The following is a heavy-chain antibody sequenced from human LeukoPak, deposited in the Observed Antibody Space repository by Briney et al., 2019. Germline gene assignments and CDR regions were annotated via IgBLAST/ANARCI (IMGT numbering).Heavy chain of an antibody. Sequence: ASVKVSCKASGYTFTCYYMHGVRQAPGQGREWMGWINPNSGGTNYAQKFQGRVTMTRDTSISTAYMELSRLRSDDTAVYYCARPSIVLMVYAVNDAFDIWGQGTMVTVSS. CDR3: ARPSIVLMVYAVNDAFDI. CDR1: GYTFTCYY. D-gene: IGHD2-8*01. V-gene: IGHV1-2*02. J-gene: IGHJ3*02. CDR2: INPNSGGT.